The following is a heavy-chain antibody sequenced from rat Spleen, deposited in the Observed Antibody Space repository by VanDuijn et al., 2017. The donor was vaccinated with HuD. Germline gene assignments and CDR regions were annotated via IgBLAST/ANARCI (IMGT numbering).Heavy chain of an antibody. D-gene: IGHD4-3*01. V-gene: IGHV2-6*01. CDR3: ARRGSHYFDY. CDR2: ISSGGST. Sequence: QVQLKESGPGLVQPSQTLSLTCTVSGFSLTSYTVSWVRQPPGKGLDWIAAISSGGSTYYNSALKSRLSISRDTSKSQVFLKMNSLQTEDTAMYFCARRGSHYFDYWGQGVMVTVSS. CDR1: GFSLTSYT. J-gene: IGHJ2*01.